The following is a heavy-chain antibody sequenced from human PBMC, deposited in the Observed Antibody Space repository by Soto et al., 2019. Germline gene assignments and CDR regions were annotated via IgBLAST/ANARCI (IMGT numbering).Heavy chain of an antibody. D-gene: IGHD3-10*01. Sequence: SVKVSCKASGYTFTSYTISWVRQAPGQELEWIGRIIPILGIANYAQKFQGRVTITADKSTSTAYMELSSLRSEDTAVYYCARDNPGRFGELIRNRGYWGQGTLVTVSS. CDR1: GYTFTSYT. CDR2: IIPILGIA. CDR3: ARDNPGRFGELIRNRGY. V-gene: IGHV1-69*04. J-gene: IGHJ4*02.